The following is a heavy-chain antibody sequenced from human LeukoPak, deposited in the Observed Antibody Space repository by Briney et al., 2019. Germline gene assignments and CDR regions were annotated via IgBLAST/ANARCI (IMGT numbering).Heavy chain of an antibody. J-gene: IGHJ4*02. Sequence: ASVKVSCKASRYTFTGYYMHWVRQAPGQGLEWMGWINPNSGGTNYAKKFQDRVTMTRDTSISTAYMELSRLRSDDTAVYYCARDRARIAEYWGQGTLVTVSS. CDR1: RYTFTGYY. CDR2: INPNSGGT. CDR3: ARDRARIAEY. D-gene: IGHD6-13*01. V-gene: IGHV1-2*02.